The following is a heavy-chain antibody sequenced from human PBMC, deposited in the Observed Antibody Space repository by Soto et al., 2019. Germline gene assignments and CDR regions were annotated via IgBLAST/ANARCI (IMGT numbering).Heavy chain of an antibody. CDR2: SSSNGIGT. D-gene: IGHD6-13*01. CDR3: VKDMGQAAVGIRYPYGLDV. V-gene: IGHV3-64D*06. J-gene: IGHJ6*02. Sequence: PGWSLRLSCSGSGFTVSSFGMHLVRQAPGKGLEHVSTSSSNGIGTYYADSVKGRFTFSRDTSKNKLYLQMSSLRTEDTAVYYCVKDMGQAAVGIRYPYGLDVWGLGSTVTXS. CDR1: GFTVSSFG.